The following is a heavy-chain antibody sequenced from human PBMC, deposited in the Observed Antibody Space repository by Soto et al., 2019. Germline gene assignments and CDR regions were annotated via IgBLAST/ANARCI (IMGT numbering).Heavy chain of an antibody. CDR2: IYPGDSDT. V-gene: IGHV5-51*01. J-gene: IGHJ6*02. CDR3: ARGVTTKPYYYYGMDV. D-gene: IGHD4-17*01. Sequence: PGESLKISCKGSGYSFTSYWIGWVRQMPGKGLEWMGIIYPGDSDTRYSPSFQGQVTISADKSISTAYLQWSSLKASDTVMYYCARGVTTKPYYYYGMDVWGQGTTVTVS. CDR1: GYSFTSYW.